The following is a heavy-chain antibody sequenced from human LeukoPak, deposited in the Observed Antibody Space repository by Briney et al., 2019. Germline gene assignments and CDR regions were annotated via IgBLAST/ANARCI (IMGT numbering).Heavy chain of an antibody. CDR1: GFTFDDYA. V-gene: IGHV3-9*01. Sequence: GGSLRLSCAASGFTFDDYAMHWVRQAPGKGLEWVSGISWNSGSIGYADSVKGRFTISRDNAKNSLYLQMNSLRAEDTALYYCAKDILAAAAPDAFDIWGQGTMVTVSS. J-gene: IGHJ3*02. D-gene: IGHD6-13*01. CDR3: AKDILAAAAPDAFDI. CDR2: ISWNSGSI.